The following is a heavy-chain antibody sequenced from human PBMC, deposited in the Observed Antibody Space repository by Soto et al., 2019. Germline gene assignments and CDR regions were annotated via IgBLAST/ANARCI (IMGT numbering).Heavy chain of an antibody. J-gene: IGHJ4*02. D-gene: IGHD6-19*01. CDR3: ARDQPWSGYSSGWYDY. CDR2: IKQDGSEK. CDR1: GFTFSSYW. V-gene: IGHV3-7*03. Sequence: EVQLVESGGGLVQPGGSLRLSCAASGFTFSSYWMSWVRQAPGEGLEWVANIKQDGSEKYYVDSVKGRFTISRDNAKNSLYLQMNSLRAEDTAVYYCARDQPWSGYSSGWYDYWGQGTLVTVSS.